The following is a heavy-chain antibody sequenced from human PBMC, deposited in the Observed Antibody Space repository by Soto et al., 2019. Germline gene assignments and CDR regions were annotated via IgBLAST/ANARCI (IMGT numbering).Heavy chain of an antibody. CDR2: IHSGGNT. CDR3: ARIGIVAGIPQNFDL. Sequence: HPGGSLRLSCAASGFTVTGNYMSWVRQAPGKGLEWVSVIHSGGNTYHSGSVRGRFTISRDNSKNTVFLQMDSLRAEDTAVYFCARIGIVAGIPQNFDLWGRGTLVTVSS. J-gene: IGHJ2*01. D-gene: IGHD2-15*01. V-gene: IGHV3-53*01. CDR1: GFTVTGNY.